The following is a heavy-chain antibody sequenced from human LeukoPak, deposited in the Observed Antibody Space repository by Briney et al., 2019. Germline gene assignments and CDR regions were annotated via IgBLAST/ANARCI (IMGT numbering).Heavy chain of an antibody. CDR1: GFTFRTYS. V-gene: IGHV3-48*01. CDR3: ARDRTSSGRNYYYYGMDV. CDR2: ISGSSTI. D-gene: IGHD6-19*01. Sequence: GGSLRLSCAASGFTFRTYSMHWVRQAPGKGLEWVSYISGSSTIYYADSVKGRFTISRDNSKNTLYLQMNSLRAEDTAVYYCARDRTSSGRNYYYYGMDVWGQGTTVTVSS. J-gene: IGHJ6*02.